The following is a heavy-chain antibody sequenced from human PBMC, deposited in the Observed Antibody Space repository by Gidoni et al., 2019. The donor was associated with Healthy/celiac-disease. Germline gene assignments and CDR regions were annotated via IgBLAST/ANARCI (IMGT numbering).Heavy chain of an antibody. D-gene: IGHD5-18*01. J-gene: IGHJ4*02. CDR2: IIPILGIA. CDR1: GGTFSSYA. Sequence: QVQLVQSGAEVKKPGSSVKVSCKASGGTFSSYAISWVRQAPGQGLEWMGRIIPILGIANYAQKFQGRVTITADKSTSTAYMELSSLRSEDTAVYYCARDSIDYGYPASGCDYWGQGTLVTVSS. V-gene: IGHV1-69*04. CDR3: ARDSIDYGYPASGCDY.